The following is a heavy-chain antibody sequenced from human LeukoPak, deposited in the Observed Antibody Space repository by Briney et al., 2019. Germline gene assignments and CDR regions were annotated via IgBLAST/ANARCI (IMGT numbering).Heavy chain of an antibody. Sequence: SETLSLTCTVSGSISGYYWSWVRQPPGKGLEWVGYIYTSGSTNYNPSLESRVTISVDTSKNQFSLDLSSVTAADTAVYYCARQKCTSTSCLTKNAFDIWGQGTMVTVSS. V-gene: IGHV4-4*09. CDR1: GSISGYY. D-gene: IGHD2-2*01. CDR3: ARQKCTSTSCLTKNAFDI. J-gene: IGHJ3*02. CDR2: IYTSGST.